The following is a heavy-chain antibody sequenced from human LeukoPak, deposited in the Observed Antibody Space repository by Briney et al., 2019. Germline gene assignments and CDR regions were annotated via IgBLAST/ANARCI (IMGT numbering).Heavy chain of an antibody. CDR1: GGSISSYY. D-gene: IGHD3-10*01. CDR2: IYYSGST. V-gene: IGHV4-59*01. CDR3: ARSYGPSGGMDV. Sequence: SETLSLTCTVSGGSISSYYWSWIRQPPGKGLEWIGYIYYSGSTNYNPSLTSRVTISVDTSKNQFSLKLSSVTAADTAVYYCARSYGPSGGMDVWGQGTTVTVSS. J-gene: IGHJ6*02.